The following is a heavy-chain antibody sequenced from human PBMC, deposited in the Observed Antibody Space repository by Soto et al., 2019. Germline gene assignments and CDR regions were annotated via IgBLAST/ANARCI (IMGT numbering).Heavy chain of an antibody. D-gene: IGHD3-9*01. CDR1: GGTFSSYA. V-gene: IGHV1-69*13. Sequence: SVKVSCNASGGTFSSYAIRWVRQAPGQGLEWMGGIIPIFGTANYAQKFQGRVTITADESTSTAYMELSSLRSEDTAVYYCARASNYDILTGYSPADYWGQGTLVTVSS. CDR2: IIPIFGTA. J-gene: IGHJ4*02. CDR3: ARASNYDILTGYSPADY.